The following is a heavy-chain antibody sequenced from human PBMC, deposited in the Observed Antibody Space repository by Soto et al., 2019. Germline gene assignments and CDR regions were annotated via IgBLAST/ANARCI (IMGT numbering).Heavy chain of an antibody. D-gene: IGHD3-10*01. J-gene: IGHJ6*02. CDR1: GGSISSGGYY. Sequence: SETLSLTCTVSGGSISSGGYYWSWIRQHPGKGLEWIGYIYYSGSTYYNPSLKSRVTISVDTSKNQFSLKLSSVTAADTVVYYFARITMVRGAVSLYYYYYGMDVWGQGTTVTVSS. V-gene: IGHV4-31*03. CDR3: ARITMVRGAVSLYYYYYGMDV. CDR2: IYYSGST.